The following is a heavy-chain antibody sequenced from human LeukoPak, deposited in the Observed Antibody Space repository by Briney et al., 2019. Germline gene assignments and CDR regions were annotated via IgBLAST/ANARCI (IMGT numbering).Heavy chain of an antibody. CDR1: GGTFISYA. J-gene: IGHJ6*02. CDR3: ARKVVVAVTIDYYGMDV. V-gene: IGHV1-69*13. Sequence: SVKVSCKASGGTFISYAISWVRQAPGQGLEWMGGIIPIFGPANYAQKLQGRVTITADESTSTAYMELSSLRSEDTAIYYCARKVVVAVTIDYYGMDVWGQGTTVTVSS. D-gene: IGHD2-15*01. CDR2: IIPIFGPA.